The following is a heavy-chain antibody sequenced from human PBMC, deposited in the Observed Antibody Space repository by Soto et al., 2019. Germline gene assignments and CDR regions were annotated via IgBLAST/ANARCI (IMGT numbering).Heavy chain of an antibody. D-gene: IGHD3-22*01. CDR2: IYYSGST. V-gene: IGHV4-39*01. Sequence: SETLSLTCTVSGGSISSGGYYWSWIRQHPGTGLEWIGRIYYSGSTYYNPSLKSRVTISVDTSKNQFSLKLSSVTAADTAVYYCARRGSYYDSFGYYYFNYWGQGTLVTVSS. CDR1: GGSISSGGYY. J-gene: IGHJ4*02. CDR3: ARRGSYYDSFGYYYFNY.